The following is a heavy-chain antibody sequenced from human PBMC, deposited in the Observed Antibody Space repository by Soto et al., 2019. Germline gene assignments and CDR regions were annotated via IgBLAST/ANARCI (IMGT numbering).Heavy chain of an antibody. V-gene: IGHV3-21*06. D-gene: IGHD2-2*01. J-gene: IGHJ6*02. Sequence: GGSLRLSCSASGFTFSDENMSWVRQVPGKGLEWVSGISGGGSYIFYADSVQGRFSISRDNPKNSLFLEMNSLRVEDTAVYYCGRDLDCHSTSCFFPPHVWGQGTTVTVSS. CDR2: ISGGGSYI. CDR3: GRDLDCHSTSCFFPPHV. CDR1: GFTFSDEN.